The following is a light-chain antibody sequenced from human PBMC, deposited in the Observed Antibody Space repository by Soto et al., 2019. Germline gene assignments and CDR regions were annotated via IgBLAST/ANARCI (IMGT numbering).Light chain of an antibody. J-gene: IGLJ2*01. V-gene: IGLV2-14*03. CDR2: DVS. CDR3: SSDTSSSTQV. Sequence: QSALTQPASVSGSPGQSITISCTGTSSDVGGYNYVSWYQQHPHPGKAPKLVIYDVSNRPSGVSNRVSGSKSGNTASLTISGLQAEDEADYYCSSDTSSSTQVFGGGTKLTVL. CDR1: SSDVGGYNY.